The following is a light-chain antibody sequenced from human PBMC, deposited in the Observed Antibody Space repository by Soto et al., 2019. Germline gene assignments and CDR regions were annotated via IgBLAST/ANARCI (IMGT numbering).Light chain of an antibody. CDR3: QQYNNWPPT. J-gene: IGKJ1*01. CDR2: DVS. CDR1: QSVSGN. V-gene: IGKV3-15*01. Sequence: EIVMTQSPATLSASPGERVTLSCRVSQSVSGNLAWYQQKPGQAPRLLIYDVSTRATGVPARFSGSGSGTEFTLTISSPQSEDFAVYYCQQYNNWPPTFGQGTKVDI.